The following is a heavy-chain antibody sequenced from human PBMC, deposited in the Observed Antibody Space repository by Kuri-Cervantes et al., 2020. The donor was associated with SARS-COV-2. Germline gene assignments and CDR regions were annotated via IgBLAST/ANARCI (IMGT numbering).Heavy chain of an antibody. CDR3: ARERYYSGHYGMDV. D-gene: IGHD3-10*01. J-gene: IGHJ6*02. V-gene: IGHV3-48*01. CDR1: GFTFSDYS. CDR2: IGSSSSII. Sequence: GESLKISCAASGFTFSDYSMNWDRQAPGKGLEWVSYIGSSSSIIYYADSMKGRFTISRDNAKNSLSLQMNSLRAEDTAVYYCARERYYSGHYGMDVWGQGATVTVSS.